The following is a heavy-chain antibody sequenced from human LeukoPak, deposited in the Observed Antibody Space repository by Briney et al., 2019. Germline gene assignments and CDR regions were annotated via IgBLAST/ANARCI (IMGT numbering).Heavy chain of an antibody. Sequence: SETPSLTCTVSGDSISTYYWSWIRQPPGKGLEWIGYIHYSGSTNYNPSLRSRVTISVDTSKNQFSLKLSSATAADTAVYFCARRAINSVMFDYWGQGTLVTVSS. V-gene: IGHV4-59*08. CDR1: GDSISTYY. CDR2: IHYSGST. D-gene: IGHD3-16*01. J-gene: IGHJ4*02. CDR3: ARRAINSVMFDY.